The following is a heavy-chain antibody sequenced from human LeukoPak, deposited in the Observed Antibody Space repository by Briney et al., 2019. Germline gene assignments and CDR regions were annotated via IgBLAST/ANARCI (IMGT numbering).Heavy chain of an antibody. CDR1: GFTFSSNA. Sequence: GGSLRLSCAASGFTFSSNAMHWVRQAPGKGLEWVSAISGSGGSSYYADSVRGWFTISRDNSKNTLYLQMNTLRAEDTAVYYCAKGPNSGSFPIHLDYWGQGTLVTVSS. V-gene: IGHV3-23*01. CDR3: AKGPNSGSFPIHLDY. CDR2: ISGSGGSS. D-gene: IGHD1-26*01. J-gene: IGHJ4*02.